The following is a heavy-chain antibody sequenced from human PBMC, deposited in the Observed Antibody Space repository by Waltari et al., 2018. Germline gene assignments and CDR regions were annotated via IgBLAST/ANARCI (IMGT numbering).Heavy chain of an antibody. Sequence: QVQLVQSGAEVKKPGSSVKVSCKASGGTFSSYAISWVRQAPGQGLEWMGGILPIFGTANSAQKFQGRVTITADESTSPAYMELSSLRSDDTAVYYCAASQQLATHFDYWGQGTLVTVSS. D-gene: IGHD6-13*01. CDR1: GGTFSSYA. J-gene: IGHJ4*02. CDR3: AASQQLATHFDY. V-gene: IGHV1-69*13. CDR2: ILPIFGTA.